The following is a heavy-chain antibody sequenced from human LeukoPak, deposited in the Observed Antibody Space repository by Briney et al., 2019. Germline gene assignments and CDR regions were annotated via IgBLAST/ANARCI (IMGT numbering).Heavy chain of an antibody. CDR3: ARARGDSSRLDY. V-gene: IGHV4-31*03. J-gene: IGHJ4*02. Sequence: SETLSLTCTVSGGSITGGGYYWSWIRQHPGKGLEWIGYIYYSDNTYYNPSLKSRVTISADTSKNQFSLKLNSVTAADTAVYYCARARGDSSRLDYWGQGTLDPVSS. CDR1: GGSITGGGYY. CDR2: IYYSDNT. D-gene: IGHD4-17*01.